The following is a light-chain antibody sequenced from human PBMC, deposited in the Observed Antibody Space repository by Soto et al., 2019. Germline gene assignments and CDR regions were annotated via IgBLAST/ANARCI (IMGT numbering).Light chain of an antibody. CDR2: GAS. CDR3: QQYNNWPYT. CDR1: PSVSSN. Sequence: EIVMTQSPATLAVSPGERAALSCRASPSVSSNFAWYQQKPGQAPRLLIYGASSRATGTPARFSGSGSGTEFTLTISSLQSEDFAVYYCQQYNNWPYTFGLGTKLEIK. J-gene: IGKJ2*01. V-gene: IGKV3-15*01.